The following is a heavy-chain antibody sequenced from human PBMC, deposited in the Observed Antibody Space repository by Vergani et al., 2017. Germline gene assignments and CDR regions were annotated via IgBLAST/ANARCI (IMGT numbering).Heavy chain of an antibody. Sequence: QVQLVESGGGVVQPGRSLRLSCAASGFTFSSYAMHWVRQAPGKGLEWVAVISYDGSNKYYADSVKGRFTISRDNSKNTLYLQMNSLRAEDTAVYYCARAVAGRSRYYGMDVWGQGTTVTVSS. J-gene: IGHJ6*02. CDR3: ARAVAGRSRYYGMDV. V-gene: IGHV3-30-3*01. CDR2: ISYDGSNK. D-gene: IGHD6-19*01. CDR1: GFTFSSYA.